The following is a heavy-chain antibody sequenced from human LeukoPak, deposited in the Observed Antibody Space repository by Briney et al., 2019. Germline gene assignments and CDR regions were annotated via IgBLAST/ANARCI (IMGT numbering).Heavy chain of an antibody. Sequence: PGVSLRLSCAASGFTFSSYSMNWVRQAPGKRLEWVSSISSSSSYIYYADSVKGRFTISRDNAKNSLYLQMNSLRAEDTAVYYCARDQDDVVVPAAMYYFDYWGQGTLVTVSS. CDR2: ISSSSSYI. CDR1: GFTFSSYS. CDR3: ARDQDDVVVPAAMYYFDY. D-gene: IGHD2-2*01. J-gene: IGHJ4*02. V-gene: IGHV3-21*01.